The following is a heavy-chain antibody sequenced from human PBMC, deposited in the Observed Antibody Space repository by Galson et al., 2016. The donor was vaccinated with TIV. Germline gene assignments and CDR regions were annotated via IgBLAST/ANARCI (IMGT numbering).Heavy chain of an antibody. D-gene: IGHD3-22*01. CDR3: AKMDSSGFGYVRRFDF. CDR1: GFTFRDYY. CDR2: TSGRSDYT. Sequence: SLRLSCAASGFTFRDYYMTWIRQAPGKGLEWISYTSGRSDYTRYADSVKGRFTISRDNPKNTLYLQMSSLRADDTAVYFCAKMDSSGFGYVRRFDFWGQGTLATVSS. J-gene: IGHJ4*02. V-gene: IGHV3-11*03.